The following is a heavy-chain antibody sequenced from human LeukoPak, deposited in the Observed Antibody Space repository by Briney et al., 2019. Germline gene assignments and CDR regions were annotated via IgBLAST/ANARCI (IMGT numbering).Heavy chain of an antibody. CDR2: ISSAGTTK. CDR1: GFTFSSYE. Sequence: QPGGSLRLSCAASGFTFSSYEMNWVRQAPGKGLEWISYISSAGTTKIYADSVKGRFTISRDNAENSLYLQMNSLRAEDTAVYYCARDYWFDPWGHGTLVTVSS. CDR3: ARDYWFDP. J-gene: IGHJ5*02. V-gene: IGHV3-48*03.